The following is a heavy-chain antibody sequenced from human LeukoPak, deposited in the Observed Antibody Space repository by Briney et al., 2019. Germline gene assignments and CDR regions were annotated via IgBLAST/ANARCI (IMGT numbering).Heavy chain of an antibody. Sequence: SETLSLTCAVYGGSFGGYYWSWIRQPPGKGLEWIGEINHSGSTNYNPSLKSRVTISVDTSKNQFSLKLSSVTAADTAVYYCARDKAPGSVGARRIFDYWGQGTLVTVSS. V-gene: IGHV4-34*01. CDR1: GGSFGGYY. J-gene: IGHJ4*02. CDR2: INHSGST. D-gene: IGHD1-26*01. CDR3: ARDKAPGSVGARRIFDY.